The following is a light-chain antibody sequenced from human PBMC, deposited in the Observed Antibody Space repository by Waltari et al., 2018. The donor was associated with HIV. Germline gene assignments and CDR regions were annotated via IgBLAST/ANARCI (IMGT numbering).Light chain of an antibody. CDR1: SPNIGRKY. J-gene: IGLJ2*01. CDR3: AAWDDSLSATV. V-gene: IGLV1-47*01. CDR2: MSD. Sequence: QSVLTQPPSASVTPGQTATISSSASSPNIGRKYVHWYQQLPGTAPKLLIYMSDQRPSGVPDRFSESKSGTSASLAISGLRSEDEAEYYCAAWDDSLSATVFGGGTKLTVL.